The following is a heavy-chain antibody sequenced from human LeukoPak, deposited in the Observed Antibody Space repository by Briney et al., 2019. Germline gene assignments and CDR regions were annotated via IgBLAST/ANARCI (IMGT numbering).Heavy chain of an antibody. CDR2: IYSGGST. Sequence: GGSLRLSCAASGFTVSSYYMYWVRQVPGKGLEWLSVIYSGGSTYYADSVKGRFTISRDNSKNTLYLQMNSLRAEDTAVYYCARDLGLYWYFDLWGRGTLVPVTS. V-gene: IGHV3-66*01. CDR1: GFTVSSYY. J-gene: IGHJ2*01. D-gene: IGHD7-27*01. CDR3: ARDLGLYWYFDL.